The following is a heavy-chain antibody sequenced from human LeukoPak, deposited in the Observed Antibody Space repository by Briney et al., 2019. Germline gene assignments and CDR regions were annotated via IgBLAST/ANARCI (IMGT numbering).Heavy chain of an antibody. CDR1: GGSISSYY. Sequence: ETLSLICTVSGGSISSYYWSWIRQPPGKGLEWIGYIYYSGTTNYNPSLKSRVTISVDTSKNQFSLKLSSVTAADTAVYYCAREDYCSGGSCYSGYFQHWGQGTLVSVSS. V-gene: IGHV4-59*01. J-gene: IGHJ1*01. D-gene: IGHD2-15*01. CDR2: IYYSGTT. CDR3: AREDYCSGGSCYSGYFQH.